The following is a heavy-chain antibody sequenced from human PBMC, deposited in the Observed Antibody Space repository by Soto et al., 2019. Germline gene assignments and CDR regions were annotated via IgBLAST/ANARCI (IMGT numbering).Heavy chain of an antibody. V-gene: IGHV3-23*01. Sequence: GGSLRLSCAASGFTFSDYAMSWVRQAPGKGLEWVSAISGSGYNTYNADSVRGRFTISRDNSKNTLYLQMNSLRAEDTAVYYCAKHPMIVVFTTYFDYWRQGTLVTVSS. CDR2: ISGSGYNT. CDR1: GFTFSDYA. J-gene: IGHJ4*02. D-gene: IGHD3-22*01. CDR3: AKHPMIVVFTTYFDY.